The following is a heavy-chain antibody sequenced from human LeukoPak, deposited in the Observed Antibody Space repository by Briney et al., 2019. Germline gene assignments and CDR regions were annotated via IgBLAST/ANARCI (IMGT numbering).Heavy chain of an antibody. D-gene: IGHD6-13*01. CDR2: INHSGST. CDR1: GGSFSGYY. V-gene: IGHV4-34*01. CDR3: ARGRIAAAADDY. Sequence: PETLSLTCAVYGGSFSGYYWSWIRQPPGKGLEWIGEINHSGSTNYNPSLKSRVTISVDTSKNQFSLKLSSVTAADTAVYYCARGRIAAAADDYWGQGTLVTVSS. J-gene: IGHJ4*02.